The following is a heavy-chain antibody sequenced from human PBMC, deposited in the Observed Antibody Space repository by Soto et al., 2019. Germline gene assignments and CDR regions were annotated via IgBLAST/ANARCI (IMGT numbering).Heavy chain of an antibody. CDR1: GYTFTSVD. CDR2: MNPRSGNT. Sequence: QVRLVQSGAEVKKPGASVKVSCKASGYTFTSVDINWVRQAPGQGLEWMGWMNPRSGNTGYGQKFQGRVTMTRDTSISTAYMELSSLRSEETAVYYCARHDDILTGYFGYWGQGTLVTVSS. J-gene: IGHJ4*02. V-gene: IGHV1-8*01. D-gene: IGHD3-9*01. CDR3: ARHDDILTGYFGY.